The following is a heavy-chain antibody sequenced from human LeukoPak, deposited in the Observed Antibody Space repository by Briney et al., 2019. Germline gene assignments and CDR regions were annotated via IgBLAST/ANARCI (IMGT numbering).Heavy chain of an antibody. CDR1: GGSFSGYY. V-gene: IGHV4-34*01. CDR3: ARFAHPYGDFDY. J-gene: IGHJ4*02. CDR2: INHSGST. Sequence: PSETLSLTCAVYGGSFSGYYWSWIRQPPGKGLEWIGEINHSGSTNYNPSLKSRVTISVDTSKNQFSLKLSSVTAADTAVYYCARFAHPYGDFDYWGQGTLVTVSS. D-gene: IGHD4-17*01.